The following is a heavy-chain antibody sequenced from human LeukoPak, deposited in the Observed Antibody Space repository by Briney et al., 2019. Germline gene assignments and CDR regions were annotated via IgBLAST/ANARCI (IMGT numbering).Heavy chain of an antibody. Sequence: GESLKISCKGSGYSFTSNWIGWARQMPGKGLEWMGIIFPGDSDTRYSPAFQGQVTISADKSISTAYLQWSSLKASDTAMYYCARLDSSSWYYWGQGTRVSVSS. D-gene: IGHD6-13*01. CDR3: ARLDSSSWYY. J-gene: IGHJ4*02. V-gene: IGHV5-51*01. CDR2: IFPGDSDT. CDR1: GYSFTSNW.